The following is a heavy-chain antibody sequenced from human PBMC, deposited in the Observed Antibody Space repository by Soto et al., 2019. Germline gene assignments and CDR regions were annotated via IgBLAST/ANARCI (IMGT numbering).Heavy chain of an antibody. D-gene: IGHD2-21*02. J-gene: IGHJ4*02. CDR1: GYTFTSYY. CDR2: INPNSGDT. CDR3: ARQLAYWGGDCVTEPVDY. Sequence: QAQLVQSGAEVKKPGASVKVSCEASGYTFTSYYMHWVRQAPGQGLEWMGWINPNSGDTKYAQKFRGRVTMTRDTSITTAYMEVKMLTSDDTAVYYCARQLAYWGGDCVTEPVDYWGQGTLVTVSS. V-gene: IGHV1-2*02.